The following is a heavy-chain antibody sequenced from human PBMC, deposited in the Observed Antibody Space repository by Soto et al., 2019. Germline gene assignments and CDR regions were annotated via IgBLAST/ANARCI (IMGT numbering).Heavy chain of an antibody. CDR2: INPSGGST. J-gene: IGHJ4*02. CDR1: GYTFTSYY. CDR3: ARDRLYSGGYWRVPSSLSWFDY. V-gene: IGHV1-46*01. D-gene: IGHD1-26*01. Sequence: ASVKVSCKASGYTFTSYYMHWVRQAPGQGLEWMGIINPSGGSTSYAQKFQGRVTMTRDTSTSTVYMELSSLRSEDTAVYYCARDRLYSGGYWRVPSSLSWFDYWGQGTLVTVSS.